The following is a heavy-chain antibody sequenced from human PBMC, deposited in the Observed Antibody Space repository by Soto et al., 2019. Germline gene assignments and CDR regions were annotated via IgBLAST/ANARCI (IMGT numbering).Heavy chain of an antibody. CDR3: ATFGVPAAQVDY. Sequence: EVQLVQSGAEVKKPGATVKISCKVSGYTFTDYYIHWVQQAPGKGLEWMGLVDPEDGETIYVEKFQGRVTIPADTSTDTVYMELSSLRSEDPAVYYCATFGVPAAQVDYWGQGTLVTVSS. CDR1: GYTFTDYY. CDR2: VDPEDGET. V-gene: IGHV1-69-2*01. D-gene: IGHD3-16*01. J-gene: IGHJ4*02.